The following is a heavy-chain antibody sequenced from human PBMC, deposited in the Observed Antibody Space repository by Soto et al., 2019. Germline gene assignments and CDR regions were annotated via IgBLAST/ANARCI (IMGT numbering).Heavy chain of an antibody. V-gene: IGHV4-4*02. Sequence: PXETLSLTCAVSGCSISSSTWWSWVRQPPGKGLEWIGEIYHSGSTNYNPSLKSRVTISVDKSKNQFSLKLSSVTAADTAVYYCARARENYYYGMDVWGQETTVTVSS. CDR2: IYHSGST. J-gene: IGHJ6*02. CDR1: GCSISSSTW. CDR3: ARARENYYYGMDV.